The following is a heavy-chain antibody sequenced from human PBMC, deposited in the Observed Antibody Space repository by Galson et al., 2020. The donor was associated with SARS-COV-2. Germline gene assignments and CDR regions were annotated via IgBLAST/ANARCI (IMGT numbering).Heavy chain of an antibody. CDR3: AKDLVKLEQIHYYYGMDV. CDR1: GFTFSSYA. D-gene: IGHD1-1*01. Sequence: GESLKISCAASGFTFSSYAMSWVRQAPGKGLEWVSAISGSGGSTYYADSVKGRFTISRDNSKNTLYLQMNSLRAEDTAVYYCAKDLVKLEQIHYYYGMDVWGQGTTVTVSS. V-gene: IGHV3-23*01. J-gene: IGHJ6*02. CDR2: ISGSGGST.